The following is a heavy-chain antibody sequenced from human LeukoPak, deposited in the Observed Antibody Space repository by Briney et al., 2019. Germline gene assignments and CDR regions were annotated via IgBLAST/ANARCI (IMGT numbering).Heavy chain of an antibody. J-gene: IGHJ4*02. D-gene: IGHD2-15*01. Sequence: ASVKVSCKASGYTFTGYYMHWVRQAPGQGLEWMGWINPNSGGTNYAQKFQGRVTMIRDTSISTAYMELSRLRSDDTAVYYCARASRSYCSGGSCFFDFDYWGQGTLVTVSS. CDR1: GYTFTGYY. CDR2: INPNSGGT. V-gene: IGHV1-2*02. CDR3: ARASRSYCSGGSCFFDFDY.